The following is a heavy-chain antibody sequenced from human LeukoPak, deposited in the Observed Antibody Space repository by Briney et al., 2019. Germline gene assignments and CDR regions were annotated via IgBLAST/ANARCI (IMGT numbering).Heavy chain of an antibody. Sequence: GGSLRLSCAASGFSFSYYGMNWVRQAPGKGLEWVSSITSSSSYKKYADSVKGRFTISRDNAKNSLYLQMNSLRAEDTAVYYCARDFYDILTGLGGFDYWGQGTLVTASS. CDR1: GFSFSYYG. D-gene: IGHD3-9*01. V-gene: IGHV3-21*01. CDR3: ARDFYDILTGLGGFDY. J-gene: IGHJ4*02. CDR2: ITSSSSYK.